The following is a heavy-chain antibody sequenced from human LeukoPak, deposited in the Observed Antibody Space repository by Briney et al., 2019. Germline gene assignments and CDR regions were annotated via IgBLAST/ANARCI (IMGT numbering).Heavy chain of an antibody. V-gene: IGHV4-59*11. D-gene: IGHD2-2*01. CDR3: ARGQYHLLYWYFDL. Sequence: SETLSLTCAVSADSFSSHYWTWIRQPPGKGLEWIGYISYIGSTNYNPSLKSRVTMSVDTSKNQFSLKLSSVTAADTAVYYCARGQYHLLYWYFDLWGRGTLVTVSS. CDR2: ISYIGST. J-gene: IGHJ2*01. CDR1: ADSFSSHY.